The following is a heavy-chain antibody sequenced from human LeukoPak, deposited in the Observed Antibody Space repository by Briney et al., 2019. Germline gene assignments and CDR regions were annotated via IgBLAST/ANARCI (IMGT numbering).Heavy chain of an antibody. CDR1: GYSISSGYY. Sequence: SETLSLTCSVSGYSISSGYYWSWIRQPPGKGLEWIGYIYYSGSTNYNPSLKSRVTISVDTSKNQFSLKLSSVTAADTAVYYCAREVSYYYYMDVWGKGTTVTVSS. CDR2: IYYSGST. CDR3: AREVSYYYYMDV. D-gene: IGHD4-11*01. J-gene: IGHJ6*03. V-gene: IGHV4-61*01.